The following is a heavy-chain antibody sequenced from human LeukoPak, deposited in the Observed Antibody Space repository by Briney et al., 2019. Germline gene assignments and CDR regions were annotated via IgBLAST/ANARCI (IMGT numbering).Heavy chain of an antibody. J-gene: IGHJ5*02. D-gene: IGHD2-2*01. CDR2: ISSSSSYI. Sequence: GGSLRLSCAASGFTFSSYSMNWVRQAPGKGLEWVSSISSSSSYIYYADSVKGRFTISRDNAKNSLYLQMNSLRAEDTAVYYCARDKGLPGYCSSTSCSHPAVCPPRETRGFNWFDPWGQGTLVTFSS. CDR1: GFTFSSYS. V-gene: IGHV3-21*01. CDR3: ARDKGLPGYCSSTSCSHPAVCPPRETRGFNWFDP.